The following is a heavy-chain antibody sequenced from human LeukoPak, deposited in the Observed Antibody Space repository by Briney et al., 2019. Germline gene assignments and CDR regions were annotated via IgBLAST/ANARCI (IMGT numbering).Heavy chain of an antibody. CDR1: GFTFSSYA. D-gene: IGHD6-13*01. Sequence: GGSLRLSCAASGFTFSSYAMSWVRQAPGKGLEWVSAISGSGGSTYYADSVKGRFTISRDNAKNSLYLQMSSLRAEDTAVYYCARDRESSSWFDYWGQGTLVTVSS. CDR2: ISGSGGST. J-gene: IGHJ4*02. CDR3: ARDRESSSWFDY. V-gene: IGHV3-23*01.